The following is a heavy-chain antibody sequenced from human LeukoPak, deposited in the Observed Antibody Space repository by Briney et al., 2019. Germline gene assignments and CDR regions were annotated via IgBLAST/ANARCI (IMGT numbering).Heavy chain of an antibody. D-gene: IGHD3-16*01. Sequence: GGSLRLSCAASGLTFSSACLSWVRQAPGKGLEWVGRIRTKSDGETVDYAAPVKGRFTISRDDSKNTLFLQMNSLKTEDTAVYYCATPALGRRLYYYDYWGQGTLVTVS. CDR2: IRTKSDGETV. CDR1: GLTFSSAC. V-gene: IGHV3-15*07. CDR3: ATPALGRRLYYYDY. J-gene: IGHJ4*02.